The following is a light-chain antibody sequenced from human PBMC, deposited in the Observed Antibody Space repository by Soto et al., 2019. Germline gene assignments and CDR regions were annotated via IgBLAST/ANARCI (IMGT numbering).Light chain of an antibody. Sequence: QSALTQPPSASGSPGQSVTISCTGTSSDVGGYNYVSWYQQHPDKAPKLIIYEVSKRPSGVPDRISGSKAGNTASLTVSGLQAEDEADDYCSSEGGDNNVIVGGGTKLTVL. CDR3: SSEGGDNNVI. CDR1: SSDVGGYNY. V-gene: IGLV2-8*01. CDR2: EVS. J-gene: IGLJ2*01.